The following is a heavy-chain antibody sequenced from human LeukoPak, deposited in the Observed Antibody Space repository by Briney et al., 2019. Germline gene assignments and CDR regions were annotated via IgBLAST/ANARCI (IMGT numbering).Heavy chain of an antibody. J-gene: IGHJ5*02. D-gene: IGHD3-22*01. CDR2: MYYSGST. V-gene: IGHV4-30-4*01. CDR1: GGSISSGDYY. CDR3: ARPYYYDSRIDP. Sequence: SETLSLTCTVSGGSISSGDYYWSWLRQPPGKGLEWIAYMYYSGSTYYNPSIKSRVTMSADTSNYQLSLKLSSVTAADTAVYYCARPYYYDSRIDPWGQGILVTVSS.